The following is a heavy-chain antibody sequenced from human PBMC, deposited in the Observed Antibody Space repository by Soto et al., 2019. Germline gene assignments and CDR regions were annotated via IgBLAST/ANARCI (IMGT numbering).Heavy chain of an antibody. J-gene: IGHJ4*02. CDR2: ISANNGNT. CDR3: ARGSHYVILTAADY. Sequence: QVQLVQSGTEVKKPGASVKVSCKASGYTFSSYGISWVRQAPGQGLEWLGCISANNGNTNYAQWVQGRVTMTTDTSTSTAYMEVRSLRSDDTAVYYWARGSHYVILTAADYWGQGTLVTVSS. V-gene: IGHV1-18*01. D-gene: IGHD3-9*01. CDR1: GYTFSSYG.